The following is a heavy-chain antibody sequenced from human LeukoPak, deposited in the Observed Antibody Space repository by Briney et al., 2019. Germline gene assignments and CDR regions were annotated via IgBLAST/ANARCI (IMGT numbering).Heavy chain of an antibody. V-gene: IGHV3-30*18. D-gene: IGHD4-17*01. CDR1: GFTFSSYG. CDR2: ISYDGSNK. Sequence: EGSLRLSCAASGFTFSSYGMHWVRQAPGKGLEWVAVISYDGSNKYYADSVKGRFTISRDNSKNTLYLQMNSLRAEDTAVYYCAKEYYGDWYYFDYWGQGTLVTVSS. CDR3: AKEYYGDWYYFDY. J-gene: IGHJ4*02.